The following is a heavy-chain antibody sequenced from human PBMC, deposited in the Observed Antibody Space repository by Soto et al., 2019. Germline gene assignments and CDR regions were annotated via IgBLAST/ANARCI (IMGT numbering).Heavy chain of an antibody. CDR1: GFSFSNYA. V-gene: IGHV3-30-3*01. J-gene: IGHJ4*02. Sequence: QVQLVESGGGVVQPGRSMRLSCAASGFSFSNYAMHWVRQAPGKGLEWVAVISYDGSEKYFADSVKGRFTISRDNSKNTLYLQMKSLRPEDTAVYYCARTVGREWLVSGYDYWGQGSLVTVSS. CDR3: ARTVGREWLVSGYDY. D-gene: IGHD6-19*01. CDR2: ISYDGSEK.